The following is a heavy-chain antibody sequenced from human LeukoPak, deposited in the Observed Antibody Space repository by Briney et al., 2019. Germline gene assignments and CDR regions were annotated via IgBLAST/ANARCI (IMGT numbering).Heavy chain of an antibody. CDR3: TMAPYYYHYMDV. CDR1: GRTISISRYY. J-gene: IGHJ6*03. CDR2: IYNNGRT. V-gene: IGHV4-39*01. Sequence: PSETLSLTCTVSGRTISISRYYWGWIRQPPGKGLERCGAIYNNGRTYYNPSIQSRVTISVDTSKTQFPQKQSSVTAADTAALCCTMAPYYYHYMDVWGKGATVTVSS.